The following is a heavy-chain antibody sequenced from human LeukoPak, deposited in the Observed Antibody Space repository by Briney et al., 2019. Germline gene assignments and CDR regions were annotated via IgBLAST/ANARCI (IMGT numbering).Heavy chain of an antibody. Sequence: GGSLRLSCAASGLSFSGYAMSWVRQAPGKGLEWVSGISGSGSTTFYVDSVKGRFTISRDNSKNTLYLQMNSLRAEDTAIYYCAKGFRGYSSSFFDYWAREPWSPSPQ. V-gene: IGHV3-23*01. CDR2: ISGSGSTT. J-gene: IGHJ4*02. CDR1: GLSFSGYA. CDR3: AKGFRGYSSSFFDY. D-gene: IGHD6-13*01.